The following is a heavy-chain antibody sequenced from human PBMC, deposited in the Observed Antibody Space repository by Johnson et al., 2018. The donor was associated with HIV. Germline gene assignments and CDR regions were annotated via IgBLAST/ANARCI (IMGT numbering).Heavy chain of an antibody. Sequence: VQLVESGGGLIQPGGSLRLSCAASGFTFDDYGMHWVRQAPGKGLEWVSGIGWNSGNIVYADSVKGRFTISRDNAKNSLYLQMNSLRAEDTAFYYCAKDTGAFDIWGQGTMVTVSS. V-gene: IGHV3-9*01. CDR3: AKDTGAFDI. CDR1: GFTFDDYG. CDR2: IGWNSGNI. J-gene: IGHJ3*02.